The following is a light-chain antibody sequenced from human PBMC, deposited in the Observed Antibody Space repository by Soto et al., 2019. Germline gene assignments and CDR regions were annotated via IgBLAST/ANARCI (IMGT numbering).Light chain of an antibody. J-gene: IGLJ2*01. V-gene: IGLV1-40*01. Sequence: QSVVTQPPSVSGAPGQRVTISCTGSSSNIGAGYDVHWYQQFPGTAPKLLIYGNNNRPSGVPDRFSGSKSGTSASLAITGLHAEDEADYYCQSFDARLKSVVFGGGTKLTVL. CDR1: SSNIGAGYD. CDR3: QSFDARLKSVV. CDR2: GNN.